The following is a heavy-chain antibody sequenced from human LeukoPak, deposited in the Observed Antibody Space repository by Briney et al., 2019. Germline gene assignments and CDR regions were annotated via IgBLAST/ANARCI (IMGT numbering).Heavy chain of an antibody. CDR3: ARAAGPYYYYGMDV. D-gene: IGHD6-13*01. Sequence: GGSLRPSCAASGFTFSSYDMHWVRQATGKGLEWVSAIGTAGDAYYPGSVKGRFTISRENAKNSLYLQMNSLRAGDTAVYYCARAAGPYYYYGMDVWRQGTTVTVS. V-gene: IGHV3-13*01. CDR1: GFTFSSYD. J-gene: IGHJ6*02. CDR2: IGTAGDA.